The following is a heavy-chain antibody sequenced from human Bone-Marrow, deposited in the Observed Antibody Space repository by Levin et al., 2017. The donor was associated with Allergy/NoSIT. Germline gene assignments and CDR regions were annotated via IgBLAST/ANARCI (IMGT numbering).Heavy chain of an antibody. Sequence: QTLSLTCTFSGFSLTASGAGVAWIRQPPGKALEWLALIYWDDDIRYSPSLKDRLTMTKDTSKNQVVLTMTNMDPVDTGTYYCARRTPGTAFDTWGPGTLVTVSS. D-gene: IGHD1-1*01. V-gene: IGHV2-5*02. CDR1: GFSLTASGAG. J-gene: IGHJ5*02. CDR2: IYWDDDI. CDR3: ARRTPGTAFDT.